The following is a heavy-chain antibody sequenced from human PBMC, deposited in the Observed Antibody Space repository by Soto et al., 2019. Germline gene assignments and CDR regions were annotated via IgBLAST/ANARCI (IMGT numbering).Heavy chain of an antibody. CDR3: ARDIAAAGTLDY. CDR2: IWYDGSNK. V-gene: IGHV3-33*01. CDR1: GFTFSSDG. D-gene: IGHD6-13*01. Sequence: QVQLVESGGGVVQPGRSLRLSCAASGFTFSSDGMHWVRQAPGKGLEWVAVIWYDGSNKYYADSVKGRFTISRDNYKNTLYLQMNRLRAEDTAVYYCARDIAAAGTLDYWGQGTLVTVSS. J-gene: IGHJ4*02.